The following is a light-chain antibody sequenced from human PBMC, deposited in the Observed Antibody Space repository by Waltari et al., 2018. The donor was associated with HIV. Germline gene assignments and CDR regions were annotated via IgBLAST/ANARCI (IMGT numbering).Light chain of an antibody. J-gene: IGKJ1*01. CDR1: QSISNW. CDR3: QQYYRSPWT. V-gene: IGKV1-5*03. Sequence: DIQMTQSLSTLSASVGDRVTLTCRASQSISNWLAWYQQKPGNAPKLLIYKASTLEGGVPSRFRGSGSGTEFTLTINSLQPDDFATYFCQQYYRSPWTFGQGARV. CDR2: KAS.